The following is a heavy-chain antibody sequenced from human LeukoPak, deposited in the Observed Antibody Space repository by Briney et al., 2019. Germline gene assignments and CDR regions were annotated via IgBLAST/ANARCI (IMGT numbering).Heavy chain of an antibody. CDR2: ISGTGAHI. Sequence: GGSLRLSCAASGFTFSSDAMTWVREAPGKGLEWVSAISGTGAHIYYADSVKGRFTISRDNSKNTLYLQMNSLRAEDTALYYCAKNHYDTTAYSYWGQGTTVTVSS. CDR3: AKNHYDTTAYSY. D-gene: IGHD3-22*01. V-gene: IGHV3-23*01. CDR1: GFTFSSDA. J-gene: IGHJ6*02.